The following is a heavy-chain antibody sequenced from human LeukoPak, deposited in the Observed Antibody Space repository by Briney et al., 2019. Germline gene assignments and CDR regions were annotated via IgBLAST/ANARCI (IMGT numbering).Heavy chain of an antibody. CDR1: GFSVTNNY. CDR3: ARGPLGWSDY. V-gene: IGHV3-11*04. CDR2: ISESGTAI. J-gene: IGHJ4*02. D-gene: IGHD1-26*01. Sequence: GGSLRLSCAVSGFSVTNNYMSWVRQARGKGLEWVSFISESGTAIYYAESVKGRFTISRDIARNSVYLQMNSLRDEDTAMYYCARGPLGWSDYWGQGLLVTVSS.